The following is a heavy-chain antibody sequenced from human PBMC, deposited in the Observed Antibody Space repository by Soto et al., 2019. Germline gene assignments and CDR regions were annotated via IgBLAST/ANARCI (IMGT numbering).Heavy chain of an antibody. CDR1: GYRFTSYW. Sequence: GESLKISCQGSGYRFTSYWIAWVRQMPGKGLEWMGISYPGDSDTRYSPSFQGQVTISADKSISTAYLQWSSLKASDTAMYYCARRAYSSSWNYFDYWGQGTLVTVSS. D-gene: IGHD6-13*01. CDR2: SYPGDSDT. V-gene: IGHV5-51*01. CDR3: ARRAYSSSWNYFDY. J-gene: IGHJ4*02.